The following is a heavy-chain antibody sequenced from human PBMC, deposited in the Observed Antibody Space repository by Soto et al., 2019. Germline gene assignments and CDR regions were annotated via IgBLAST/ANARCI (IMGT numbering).Heavy chain of an antibody. CDR3: ARDQATRWFDP. CDR2: IYYSGST. V-gene: IGHV4-59*01. CDR1: GGSISGYY. Sequence: KTSETLSLTCTVSGGSISGYYWSWIRQPPGKGLEWIGYIYYSGSTNYNPSLKSRVTISVDTSKNQFSLKLSSVTAADTAVYYCARDQATRWFDPWGQGTLVTVSS. J-gene: IGHJ5*02. D-gene: IGHD5-12*01.